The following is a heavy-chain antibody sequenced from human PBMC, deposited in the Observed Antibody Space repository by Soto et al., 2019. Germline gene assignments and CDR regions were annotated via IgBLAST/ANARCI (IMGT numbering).Heavy chain of an antibody. V-gene: IGHV3-7*01. Sequence: GGSLRLSCAASGFTFSSYWMSWVRQAPGKGLEWVANIKQDGSEKYYVDSVKGRFTISRDNAKNSLYLQMNSLRAEDTAVYYCAREGLRYFDWPGSRYYYYGMDVWGQGTTVTVSS. J-gene: IGHJ6*02. CDR3: AREGLRYFDWPGSRYYYYGMDV. CDR2: IKQDGSEK. CDR1: GFTFSSYW. D-gene: IGHD3-9*01.